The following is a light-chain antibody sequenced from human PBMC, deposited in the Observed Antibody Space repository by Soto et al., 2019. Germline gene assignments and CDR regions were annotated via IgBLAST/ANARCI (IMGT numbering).Light chain of an antibody. J-gene: IGKJ1*01. Sequence: ESVLTQSPGTLSLSPGERATLSCRASQSVSNNYLAWYQQKPGQAPRLLIYGASTRATGIPDGLSGSGSGTDFTLTISRLEPEDSAVYYCQQYGSSPTWTFGQGTKVDIK. CDR2: GAS. V-gene: IGKV3-20*01. CDR1: QSVSNNY. CDR3: QQYGSSPTWT.